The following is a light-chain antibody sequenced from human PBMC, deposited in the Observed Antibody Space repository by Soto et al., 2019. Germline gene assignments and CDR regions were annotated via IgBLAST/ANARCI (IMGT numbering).Light chain of an antibody. Sequence: DIVMTQSPATLSVSPGETATLSCRASQTVGSSLAWYQHRPGQSPRPLMYGASTRATGIPARFSGSGSGTEFTLTITSLQSEDFATYYCQQYNSYSLTFGGGTKVEIK. CDR3: QQYNSYSLT. J-gene: IGKJ4*01. V-gene: IGKV3-15*01. CDR2: GAS. CDR1: QTVGSS.